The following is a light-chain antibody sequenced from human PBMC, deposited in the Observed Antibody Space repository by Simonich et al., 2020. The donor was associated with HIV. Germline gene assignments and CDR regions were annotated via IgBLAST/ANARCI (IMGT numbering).Light chain of an antibody. CDR2: DVR. V-gene: IGLV2-14*01. J-gene: IGLJ2*01. CDR3: NSYTSSSTLE. Sequence: HSALTPPASVSGSPGQSITISFTGTNSDIGTYNYVSWYHEYPGKAHKLMIYDVRQRHSGGSTSVSGSQSGNTASLTISGLQAEDEADYYCNSYTSSSTLEFGGGTKLTVL. CDR1: NSDIGTYNY.